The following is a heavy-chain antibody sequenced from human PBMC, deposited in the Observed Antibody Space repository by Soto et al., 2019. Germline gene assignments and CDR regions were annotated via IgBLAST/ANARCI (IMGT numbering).Heavy chain of an antibody. V-gene: IGHV5-10-1*01. CDR3: ARGSWGPIAVAGNFDY. CDR2: IDPSDSQT. Sequence: PGESMKISCQGSGYSFAGYWITWVRQKPGQGLEWMGRIDPSDSQTYYSPSFRGHVTISRDNSKNTLYLQMNSLRAEDTAVYYCARGSWGPIAVAGNFDYWGQGTLVTVSS. D-gene: IGHD6-19*01. CDR1: GYSFAGYW. J-gene: IGHJ4*02.